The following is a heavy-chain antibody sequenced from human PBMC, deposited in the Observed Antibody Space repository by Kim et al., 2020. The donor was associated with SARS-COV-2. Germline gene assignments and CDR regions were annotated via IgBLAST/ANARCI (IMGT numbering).Heavy chain of an antibody. Sequence: ASVKVSCKASGYTFTSYAMHWVRQAPGQRLEWMGWINAGNGNTKYSKKFQGRVTITRDTSASTAYMELSSLRSEDTAVYYCARDLGSSWPDIDYWGQGTL. CDR2: INAGNGNT. J-gene: IGHJ4*02. CDR1: GYTFTSYA. V-gene: IGHV1-3*01. CDR3: ARDLGSSWPDIDY. D-gene: IGHD6-13*01.